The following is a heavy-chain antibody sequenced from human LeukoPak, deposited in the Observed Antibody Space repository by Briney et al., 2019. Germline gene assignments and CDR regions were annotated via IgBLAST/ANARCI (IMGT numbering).Heavy chain of an antibody. V-gene: IGHV1-69*13. Sequence: VASVKVSCKASGGTFSSYAISWVRQAPGQGLEWMGGIIPIFGTANYAQKFQGRVTITADESTSTAYMELSSLRSEDTAVYYCARDSSGYYIDAFDIWGQGTMVTVSS. CDR3: ARDSSGYYIDAFDI. J-gene: IGHJ3*02. CDR1: GGTFSSYA. D-gene: IGHD3-22*01. CDR2: IIPIFGTA.